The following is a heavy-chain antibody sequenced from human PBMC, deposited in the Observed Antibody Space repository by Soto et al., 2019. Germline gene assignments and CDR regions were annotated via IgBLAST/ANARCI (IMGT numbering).Heavy chain of an antibody. D-gene: IGHD4-17*01. CDR1: GFTFSSYW. J-gene: IGHJ6*02. CDR3: TRVDDYGESYYYYYGMDV. Sequence: GASLRMSCAPSGFTFSSYWMSWFLHASRKGLEWVANTKQDGSEKYYVHSVKGRFTISRDNAKNSLYLHMNSLKTEDTAVYYCTRVDDYGESYYYYYGMDVWGQGTTVTVSS. CDR2: TKQDGSEK. V-gene: IGHV3-7*03.